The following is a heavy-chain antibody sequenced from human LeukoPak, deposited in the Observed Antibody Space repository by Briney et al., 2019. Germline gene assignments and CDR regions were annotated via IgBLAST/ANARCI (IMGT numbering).Heavy chain of an antibody. CDR2: ISSSGSTI. Sequence: GGSLRLSCAASGFTFSSYEMNWVRQAPGKGLEWVSYISSSGSTIYYADSVKGRFTISRDNAKNSLYLQMNSLRAEDTAVYYCARARDGYPIGYFDYWGQGTLVTVSS. CDR1: GFTFSSYE. J-gene: IGHJ4*02. V-gene: IGHV3-48*03. D-gene: IGHD5-24*01. CDR3: ARARDGYPIGYFDY.